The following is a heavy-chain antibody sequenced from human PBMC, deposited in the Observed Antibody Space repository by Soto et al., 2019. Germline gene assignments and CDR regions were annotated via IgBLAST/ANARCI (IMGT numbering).Heavy chain of an antibody. Sequence: GGSLRLSCAASGFTVNSHAMRWVRQAPGKGLEWVASISGSGDGTYYGDSVKGRFTISRDSSSSTLYLQMNNLRGEDTAVYFCTKSRRGILMVYGFGGMDVWGQGTTVTVSS. D-gene: IGHD2-8*01. CDR2: ISGSGDGT. V-gene: IGHV3-23*01. CDR1: GFTVNSHA. J-gene: IGHJ6*02. CDR3: TKSRRGILMVYGFGGMDV.